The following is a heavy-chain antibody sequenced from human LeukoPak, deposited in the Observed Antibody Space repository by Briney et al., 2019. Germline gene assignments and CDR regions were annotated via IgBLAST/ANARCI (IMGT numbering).Heavy chain of an antibody. D-gene: IGHD1-26*01. J-gene: IGHJ3*02. CDR2: FDPEDGEI. CDR3: AADRGDYSGSYWTAFDI. CDR1: EYTLTELS. Sequence: ASVKFSCKVSEYTLTELSMHWVRQAPGKGLEWLGGFDPEDGEIIYAQKFQGRVTMSDDTSTDTAYMELGSLRSDDTAVYYCAADRGDYSGSYWTAFDIWGQGTMVTVST. V-gene: IGHV1-24*01.